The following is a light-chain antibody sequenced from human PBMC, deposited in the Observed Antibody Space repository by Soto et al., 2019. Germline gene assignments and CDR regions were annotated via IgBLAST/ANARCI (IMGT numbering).Light chain of an antibody. Sequence: EIILTQSPASLSVSPGERATLSCRASQSVNNNLAWYQQKRGQAPRLLIYGASTRATGIPGKFRGSGSGTEFTLTIAGLQSEDFAVYFCQQYNNWAPDTFGEGTKLEIK. CDR2: GAS. CDR3: QQYNNWAPDT. J-gene: IGKJ2*01. CDR1: QSVNNN. V-gene: IGKV3-15*01.